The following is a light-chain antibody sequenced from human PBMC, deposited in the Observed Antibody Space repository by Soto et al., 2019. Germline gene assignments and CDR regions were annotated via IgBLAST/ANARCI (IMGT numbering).Light chain of an antibody. CDR3: QQYNNWRA. CDR2: GAS. V-gene: IGKV3-15*01. Sequence: EIVMTQSPATLSVSPGERATLSCRASQSVRSNLACYQQKPGQAPRLLIYGASTRATGIPARFSGSGSGTEFTLTISSLQSEDFAGYYCQQYNNWRAFGQGTKVEIK. J-gene: IGKJ1*01. CDR1: QSVRSN.